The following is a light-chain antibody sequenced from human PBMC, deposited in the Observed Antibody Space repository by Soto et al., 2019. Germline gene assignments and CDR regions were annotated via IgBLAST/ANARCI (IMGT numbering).Light chain of an antibody. Sequence: QSVLTQPPSASGTPGQRVTISCSGSSSNIGSYTVNWYQQLPGTAPKLLIYSNNQRPSGVPDRFSGSKSGTSASLAISGLQYEDEADYYCAAWDDSLNGVVFGGGTKLPVL. CDR1: SSNIGSYT. CDR3: AAWDDSLNGVV. J-gene: IGLJ2*01. V-gene: IGLV1-44*01. CDR2: SNN.